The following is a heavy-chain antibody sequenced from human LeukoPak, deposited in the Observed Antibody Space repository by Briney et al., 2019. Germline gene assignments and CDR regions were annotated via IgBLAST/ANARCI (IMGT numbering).Heavy chain of an antibody. V-gene: IGHV1-2*02. D-gene: IGHD6-19*01. CDR3: ARGERIAVAPPADY. CDR2: INPNSGGT. Sequence: ASVKVSCKASGGTFSSYAISWVRQAPGQGLEWMGWINPNSGGTNYAQKFQGRVTMTRDTSISTAYMELSRLRSDDTAVYYCARGERIAVAPPADYWGQGTLVTVSS. CDR1: GGTFSSYA. J-gene: IGHJ4*02.